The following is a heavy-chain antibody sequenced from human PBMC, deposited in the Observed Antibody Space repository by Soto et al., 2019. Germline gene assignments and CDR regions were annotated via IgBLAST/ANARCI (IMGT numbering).Heavy chain of an antibody. D-gene: IGHD2-15*01. CDR2: IKQGGSEK. J-gene: IGHJ4*02. CDR3: ARKLGYCSGGSCHIDY. CDR1: GFTFSSYW. V-gene: IGHV3-7*01. Sequence: GGSLRLSCAASGFTFSSYWMSWVRQAPGKGLEWVANIKQGGSEKYYVDSVKGRFTISRDNAKNSLFLQMNSLRAEDTAVYYCARKLGYCSGGSCHIDYWGQGTLVTVSS.